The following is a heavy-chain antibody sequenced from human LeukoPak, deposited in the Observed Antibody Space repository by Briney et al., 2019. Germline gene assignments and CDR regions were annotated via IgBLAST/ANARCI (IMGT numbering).Heavy chain of an antibody. J-gene: IGHJ4*02. Sequence: PGGPLRLSCAASGFTFSSYAMSWVRQAPGKGLEWVSAISGSGGSTYYADSVKGRFTISRDNSKNTLYLQMNSLRAEDTAVYYCAKDLRSPIGYCSSTSCREDYWGQGTLVTVSS. CDR1: GFTFSSYA. D-gene: IGHD2-2*01. CDR2: ISGSGGST. CDR3: AKDLRSPIGYCSSTSCREDY. V-gene: IGHV3-23*01.